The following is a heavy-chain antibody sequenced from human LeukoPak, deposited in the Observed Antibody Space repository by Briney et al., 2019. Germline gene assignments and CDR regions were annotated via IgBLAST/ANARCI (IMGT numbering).Heavy chain of an antibody. Sequence: ASVKVSCKASGYTFTGYNIHWVRQAPGHGFEWMGRLVPNSGGTNYAQSFQGRVTMTRDTSITTAYMELSSLRSDDTAVYYCARGDYYVIWGQGTLVTVSS. CDR1: GYTFTGYN. V-gene: IGHV1-2*06. CDR3: ARGDYYVI. D-gene: IGHD3-10*02. J-gene: IGHJ4*02. CDR2: LVPNSGGT.